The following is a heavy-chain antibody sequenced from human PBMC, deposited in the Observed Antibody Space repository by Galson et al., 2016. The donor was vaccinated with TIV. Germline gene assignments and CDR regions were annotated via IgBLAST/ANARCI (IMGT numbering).Heavy chain of an antibody. CDR3: ARDRTLPGYYYNGMDV. V-gene: IGHV6-1*01. Sequence: CAISGDSVSSNSAWNWIRQSPSRGLEWLGRTYYRSKWYNDYALSVKSRITINPDTSKNQFSLQLNSMTPEYTAVNYCARDRTLPGYYYNGMDVWGQGTTVTVSS. J-gene: IGHJ6*02. CDR2: TYYRSKWYN. D-gene: IGHD1/OR15-1a*01. CDR1: GDSVSSNSA.